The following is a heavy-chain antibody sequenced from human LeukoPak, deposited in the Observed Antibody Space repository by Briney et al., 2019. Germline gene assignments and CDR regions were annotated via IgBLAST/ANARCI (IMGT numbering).Heavy chain of an antibody. V-gene: IGHV3-74*01. CDR2: IISDASRT. Sequence: PGXSLRLSCAVSGFTFSRYWMHWVRQAPGKGGVWVSRIISDASRTSHAHSVKRRFTTSSDHAKNPLYLQMNSLRGEDTAVYYCARETNWGPDYWGQGTLVTVSS. CDR1: GFTFSRYW. D-gene: IGHD7-27*01. J-gene: IGHJ4*02. CDR3: ARETNWGPDY.